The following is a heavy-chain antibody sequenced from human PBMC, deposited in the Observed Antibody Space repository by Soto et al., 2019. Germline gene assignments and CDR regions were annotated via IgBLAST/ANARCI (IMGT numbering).Heavy chain of an antibody. CDR1: GGSISSYC. CDR3: ARDRGIAAAGSALNWFDP. D-gene: IGHD6-13*01. CDR2: IYYSGST. V-gene: IGHV4-59*01. J-gene: IGHJ5*02. Sequence: PSETLSLTCTVSGGSISSYCWSWIRQPPGKGLEWIGYIYYSGSTNYNPSLKSRVTISVDTSKNQFSLKLSSVTAADTAVYYCARDRGIAAAGSALNWFDPWGQGPLVTVSS.